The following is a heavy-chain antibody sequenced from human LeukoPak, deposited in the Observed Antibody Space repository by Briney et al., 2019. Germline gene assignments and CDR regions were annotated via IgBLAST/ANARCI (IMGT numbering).Heavy chain of an antibody. V-gene: IGHV3-23*01. CDR1: GFTFNSCA. D-gene: IGHD2/OR15-2a*01. Sequence: GGSLILSCAASGFTFNSCAMSWVRQAPGKGLEWVSTISDSGTSTFYADSVKGRFTISRDNSKNTLYVQMNSLRAEDTAVYYCAKRDYYSFDYWGQGTLVTVSS. CDR2: ISDSGTST. J-gene: IGHJ4*02. CDR3: AKRDYYSFDY.